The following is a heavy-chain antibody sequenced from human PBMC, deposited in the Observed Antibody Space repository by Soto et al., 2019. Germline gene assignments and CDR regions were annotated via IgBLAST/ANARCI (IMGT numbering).Heavy chain of an antibody. D-gene: IGHD3-10*01. V-gene: IGHV3-23*01. Sequence: ESGGGSVQPGGSLRLSCAASGFTFSSYAMHWVRRPPGKGLEWVSSISGSGGTAYYADSVKGRFSISRDRLVNTLYLQMNSLRAEDTAVYYCAKGRGQNSNFDYWGQGTLVTVSP. CDR3: AKGRGQNSNFDY. CDR2: ISGSGGTA. CDR1: GFTFSSYA. J-gene: IGHJ4*02.